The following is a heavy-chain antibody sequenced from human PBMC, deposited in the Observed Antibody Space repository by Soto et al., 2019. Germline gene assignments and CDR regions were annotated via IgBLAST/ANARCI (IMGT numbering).Heavy chain of an antibody. D-gene: IGHD3-16*01. J-gene: IGHJ4*02. Sequence: QVQLQESGPGLVKPSQTLSLTCTVSGASINSGGFYWSWIRQLPGKGLEWIGYIYFSGSTYYNPSLESRVTILLDTSQNQFSLKLSSVTAADTAVYYCASGNEWGVILAYWGPGNLVTVSS. CDR1: GASINSGGFY. CDR2: IYFSGST. V-gene: IGHV4-31*03. CDR3: ASGNEWGVILAY.